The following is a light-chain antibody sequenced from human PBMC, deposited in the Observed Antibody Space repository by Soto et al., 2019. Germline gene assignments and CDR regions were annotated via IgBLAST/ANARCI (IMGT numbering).Light chain of an antibody. CDR2: DVS. CDR1: QSIGDS. V-gene: IGKV1-5*01. Sequence: DIQMSRSPSTLSASVGDRVTITCRASQSIGDSLAWYQQKPGKAPYLLISDVSSLERGVPSRFIGSGSGTDFTLTIRRLEPEDFAVYYCQHYGSSSSFCQGTRLEIK. CDR3: QHYGSSSS. J-gene: IGKJ5*01.